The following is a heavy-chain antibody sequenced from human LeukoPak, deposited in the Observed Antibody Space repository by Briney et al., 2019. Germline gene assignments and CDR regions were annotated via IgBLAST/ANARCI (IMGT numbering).Heavy chain of an antibody. J-gene: IGHJ6*03. D-gene: IGHD6-25*01. V-gene: IGHV4-34*01. Sequence: SETLSLTCAVYGGSFSGHYWSWIRQPPGKGLEWIGSIYYSGSTYYNPSLKSRVTISVDTSKNQFSLKLSSVTAADTAVYYCARDRGRYHMDVWGKGTTVTISS. CDR3: ARDRGRYHMDV. CDR1: GGSFSGHY. CDR2: IYYSGST.